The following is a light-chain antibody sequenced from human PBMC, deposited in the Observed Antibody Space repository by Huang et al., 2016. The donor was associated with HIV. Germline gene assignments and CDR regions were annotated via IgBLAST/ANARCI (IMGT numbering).Light chain of an antibody. CDR2: GAS. J-gene: IGKJ3*01. Sequence: DIVLTQSPGTLSLSPGERATLSCRASQSVSSSYLGWYQQKPGQAPRLLIYGASSRASGSPDRFSGSGSGTDFTLTISRLEPEDFAVYYCQHYGSSPFTFGQGTKVDIK. CDR1: QSVSSSY. CDR3: QHYGSSPFT. V-gene: IGKV3-20*01.